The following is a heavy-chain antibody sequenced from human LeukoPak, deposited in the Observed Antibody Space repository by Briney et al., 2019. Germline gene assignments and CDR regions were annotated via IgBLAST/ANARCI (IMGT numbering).Heavy chain of an antibody. CDR1: GFTFSSYG. V-gene: IGHV3-23*01. Sequence: PGGSLRLSCAASGFTFSSYGMSWVRQAPGKGLEWVSAISGSGGSTYYADSVKGRFTISRDNSKNTLYLQMNSLRAEDTAVYYCAKDRGGYDGYFDYWGQGTLVTVSS. CDR2: ISGSGGST. J-gene: IGHJ4*02. D-gene: IGHD5-12*01. CDR3: AKDRGGYDGYFDY.